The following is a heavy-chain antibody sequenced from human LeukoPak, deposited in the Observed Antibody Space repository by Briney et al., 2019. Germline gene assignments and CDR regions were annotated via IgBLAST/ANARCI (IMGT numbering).Heavy chain of an antibody. CDR2: INHSGST. J-gene: IGHJ4*02. D-gene: IGHD6-13*01. CDR1: GGSFSGYY. CDR3: ARFGVLASGTNY. Sequence: PSETLSLTCAVYGGSFSGYYWNWVRQPPGKGLEWIGEINHSGSTNYNPSLKSRVTISVDTSKNQFSLKLSSVTAADTAVYYCARFGVLASGTNYWGQGTLVTVSS. V-gene: IGHV4-34*01.